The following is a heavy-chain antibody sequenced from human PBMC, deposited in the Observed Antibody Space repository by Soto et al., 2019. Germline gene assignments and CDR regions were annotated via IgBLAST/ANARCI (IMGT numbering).Heavy chain of an antibody. Sequence: ASVKVSCKASGFPFTSSAVQWLRQTPGQGLEWMGWINPDSGATDYAQKFQGRVTVTRDTSISTAYMEMRRLRTDDTAVYYCASVATNDRVGNFDYWGQGTMVTVSS. D-gene: IGHD1-1*01. CDR1: GFPFTSSA. CDR3: ASVATNDRVGNFDY. J-gene: IGHJ4*02. CDR2: INPDSGAT. V-gene: IGHV1-2*02.